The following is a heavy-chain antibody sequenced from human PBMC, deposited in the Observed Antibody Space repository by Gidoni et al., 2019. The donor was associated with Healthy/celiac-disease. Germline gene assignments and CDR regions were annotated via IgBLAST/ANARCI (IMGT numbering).Heavy chain of an antibody. CDR2: IRSKAYGGTT. CDR1: GFTFGDYA. J-gene: IGHJ1*01. V-gene: IGHV3-49*03. CDR3: TRDSPADYYDSSGPIGGAEYFQH. D-gene: IGHD3-22*01. Sequence: EVQLVESGGGLVQPGRSLRLSCTASGFTFGDYAMSWFRQAPGKGLEWAGFIRSKAYGGTTEYAASVKGRFTISRDDSKSIAYLQMNSLKTEDTAVYYCTRDSPADYYDSSGPIGGAEYFQHWGQGTLVTVSS.